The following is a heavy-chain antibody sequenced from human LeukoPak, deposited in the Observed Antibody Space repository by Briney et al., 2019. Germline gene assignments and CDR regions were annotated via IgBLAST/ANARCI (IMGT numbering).Heavy chain of an antibody. D-gene: IGHD6-13*01. CDR1: GFTFSSYG. CDR2: ISGSGGST. CDR3: AKDLDQQLGHFDY. Sequence: GGSLRLSCAVSGFTFSSYGMSWVRQAPGKGLEWVSGISGSGGSTYYADSVKGRFTISRDNSKNTLYVQMNSLRAEDTAVYYCAKDLDQQLGHFDYWGQGTLVTVSS. V-gene: IGHV3-23*01. J-gene: IGHJ4*02.